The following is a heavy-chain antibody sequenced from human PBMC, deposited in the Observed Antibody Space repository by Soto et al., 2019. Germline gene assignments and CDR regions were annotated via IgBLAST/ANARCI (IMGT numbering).Heavy chain of an antibody. Sequence: GGSLRLSCAASGFAFSSYSMHWVRQAPGKGLEWVAVISYDGSNKYYADSVKGRLTIARDNSKNTLYLQMNSLRAEDTAVYYCARDSRSGYDYESYYYGMDVWGQGTTVTVSS. V-gene: IGHV3-30-3*01. CDR1: GFAFSSYS. D-gene: IGHD5-12*01. CDR3: ARDSRSGYDYESYYYGMDV. J-gene: IGHJ6*02. CDR2: ISYDGSNK.